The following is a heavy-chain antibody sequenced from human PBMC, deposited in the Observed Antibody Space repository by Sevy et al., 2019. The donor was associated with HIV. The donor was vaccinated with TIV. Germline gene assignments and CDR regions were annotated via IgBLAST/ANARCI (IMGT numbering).Heavy chain of an antibody. J-gene: IGHJ4*02. Sequence: ASVKVSCKASGYTFTSYDINWVRQATGQGLEWMGWMNPNSGNTGYAQKFQGRVTMTRNTSISTAYMELSSLRSEDTAVYYCARGRYCSSTSCYTRPFDYWGQRTLVTVSS. CDR1: GYTFTSYD. CDR2: MNPNSGNT. CDR3: ARGRYCSSTSCYTRPFDY. D-gene: IGHD2-2*02. V-gene: IGHV1-8*01.